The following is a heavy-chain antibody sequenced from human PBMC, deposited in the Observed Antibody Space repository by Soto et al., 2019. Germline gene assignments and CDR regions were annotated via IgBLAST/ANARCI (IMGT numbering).Heavy chain of an antibody. D-gene: IGHD6-6*01. CDR1: GYTFTSYG. CDR3: ARDRERSQLVGVGCWFDP. V-gene: IGHV1-18*01. CDR2: ISAYNGNA. J-gene: IGHJ5*02. Sequence: GASVKVSCKASGYTFTSYGISWVRQAPGQGLEWMGWISAYNGNANYAQKLQGRVTMTTDTSTSTAYMELRSLRSDDTAVYYCARDRERSQLVGVGCWFDPWGQGTLVTVSS.